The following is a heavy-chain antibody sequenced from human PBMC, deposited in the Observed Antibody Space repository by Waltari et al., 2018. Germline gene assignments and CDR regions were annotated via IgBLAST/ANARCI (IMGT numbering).Heavy chain of an antibody. V-gene: IGHV3-33*01. D-gene: IGHD6-19*01. CDR3: ARGSGSSGWYPNGKYGMDV. Sequence: QVQLVESGGGVVQPGRSLRLSCAASGFTFSSYGMHWVRQAPGKGLEWVAVIWYDGSNKYYADSVKGRFTISRDNSKNTLYLQMNSLRAEDTAVYYCARGSGSSGWYPNGKYGMDVWGQGTTVTVSS. CDR2: IWYDGSNK. CDR1: GFTFSSYG. J-gene: IGHJ6*02.